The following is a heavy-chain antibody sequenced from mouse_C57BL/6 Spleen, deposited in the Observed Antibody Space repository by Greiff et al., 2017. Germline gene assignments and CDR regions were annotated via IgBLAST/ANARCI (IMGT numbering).Heavy chain of an antibody. V-gene: IGHV1-19*01. Sequence: EVQLQQSGPVLVKPGASVKMSCKASGYTFTDYYMNWVKQSHGKSLEWIGVINPYNGGTSYNQKFKGKATLTVDKSSSTAYMELNSLTSEDSAVYYCARTGAAQATYAMDYWGQGTSVTVSS. CDR3: ARTGAAQATYAMDY. CDR1: GYTFTDYY. J-gene: IGHJ4*01. D-gene: IGHD3-2*02. CDR2: INPYNGGT.